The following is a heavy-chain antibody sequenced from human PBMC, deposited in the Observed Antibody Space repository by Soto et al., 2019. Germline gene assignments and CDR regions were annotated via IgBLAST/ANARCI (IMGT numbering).Heavy chain of an antibody. CDR1: GFSFSRFA. CDR2: VSYDGGVK. V-gene: IGHV3-30-3*01. D-gene: IGHD1-26*01. J-gene: IGHJ1*01. Sequence: LVESGGGVVQPGRSLRLSCAASGFSFSRFAMHWVRQSPRKALEWLSVVSYDGGVKFYADSVKGRFTISRDNSENTVYLQMNSLSPDDTGLYYCSSETEAGATGLVYFQHWGQGTLVTVSS. CDR3: SSETEAGATGLVYFQH.